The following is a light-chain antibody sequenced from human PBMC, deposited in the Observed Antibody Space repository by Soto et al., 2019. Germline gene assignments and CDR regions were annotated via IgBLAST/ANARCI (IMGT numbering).Light chain of an antibody. V-gene: IGKV2-24*01. J-gene: IGKJ2*01. Sequence: DFVMTQTPLSSPVTLGQPASISCRSSQSLVHSDGNSYVSWLHQRPGQPPRLLIYMIPNRVSGVPDRFSGSGAGTDSTLKISRVESEDVGVYYCVQATQPYTFGQGTKLEIK. CDR3: VQATQPYT. CDR1: QSLVHSDGNSY. CDR2: MIP.